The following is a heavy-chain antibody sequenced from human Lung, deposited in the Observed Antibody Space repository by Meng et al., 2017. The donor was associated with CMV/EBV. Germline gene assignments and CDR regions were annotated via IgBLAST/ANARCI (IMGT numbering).Heavy chain of an antibody. J-gene: IGHJ4*02. V-gene: IGHV3-53*01. Sequence: SLKISCAASGFTVSSDYMSWVRQAPGKGLEWVSVIYSTGNTYYADSVKGRFTISRDNSKNTLYLQMNSLRAEDTAVYYCARGVAAALFDYWGQGTLVTVSS. CDR3: ARGVAAALFDY. CDR2: IYSTGNT. D-gene: IGHD2-15*01. CDR1: GFTVSSDY.